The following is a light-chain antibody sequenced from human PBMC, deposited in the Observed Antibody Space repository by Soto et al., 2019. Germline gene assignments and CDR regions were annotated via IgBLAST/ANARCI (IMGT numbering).Light chain of an antibody. Sequence: QSVLTQPPSVSGAPGQRVTISCTGSNSNIGAGYDVHWYQQLPGTAPKLLIYGNSNRPSGVPDRFSGSKSGTSASLTITGLQAEDEADYSCQSYGDSLSGYVFGTGTKV. CDR1: NSNIGAGYD. J-gene: IGLJ1*01. CDR3: QSYGDSLSGYV. CDR2: GNS. V-gene: IGLV1-40*01.